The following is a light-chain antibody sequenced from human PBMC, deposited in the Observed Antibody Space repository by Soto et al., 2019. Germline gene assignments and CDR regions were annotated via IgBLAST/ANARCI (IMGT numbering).Light chain of an antibody. Sequence: DIVLTQSPGPLYLSPGERTTLSCRASQSISSSFLAWYQQRPGQAPRLLIHGTSTRATGIPDRFSGSGSGTEFTLTISSLQPDDFATYYCQQYTSYPWTFGQGTKVDIK. CDR1: QSISSSF. V-gene: IGKV3-20*01. CDR3: QQYTSYPWT. J-gene: IGKJ1*01. CDR2: GTS.